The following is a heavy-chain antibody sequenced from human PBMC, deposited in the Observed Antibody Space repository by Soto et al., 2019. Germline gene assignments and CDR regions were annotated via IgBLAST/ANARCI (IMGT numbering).Heavy chain of an antibody. J-gene: IGHJ6*02. D-gene: IGHD3-16*02. V-gene: IGHV4-31*11. CDR3: ATVGVSGYLAV. Sequence: TLSLTCAVSGADINSCGFTWTWIRQHAGKGLEWLVYISHSGSTDYNPSLNSRLSISGDTSKNHFSLTLTSVTAADAAVYYWATVGVSGYLAVWGQGTTVTVS. CDR1: GADINSCGFT. CDR2: ISHSGST.